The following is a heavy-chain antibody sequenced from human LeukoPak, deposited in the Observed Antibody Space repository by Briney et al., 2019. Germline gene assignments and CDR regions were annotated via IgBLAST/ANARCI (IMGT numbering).Heavy chain of an antibody. CDR3: ARPSGYYGSGTGRGKEYAFDI. CDR2: IYYSGST. V-gene: IGHV4-39*01. Sequence: SETLSLTCTVSGGSISSGSYFWSWIRQPAGKGLEWIGSIYYSGSTYYNPSLKSRVTISVDTSKNRFSLKLSSVTAADTAVYYCARPSGYYGSGTGRGKEYAFDIWGQGTMVTVSS. J-gene: IGHJ3*02. D-gene: IGHD3-10*01. CDR1: GGSISSGSYF.